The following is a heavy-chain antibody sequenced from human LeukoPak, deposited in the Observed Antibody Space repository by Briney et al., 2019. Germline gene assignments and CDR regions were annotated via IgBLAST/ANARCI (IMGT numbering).Heavy chain of an antibody. CDR1: GYSFTNYW. J-gene: IGHJ4*02. Sequence: GESLKISCKGFGYSFTNYWIGWVRQMPGKGLEWMGIVYPGDSDTRYSPSFQGQVTISADKSISTAFLQWSSLKASDTAVCCCTRPGVGAKSFVDYWCQGTLVTVSS. CDR3: TRPGVGAKSFVDY. V-gene: IGHV5-51*01. D-gene: IGHD1-26*01. CDR2: VYPGDSDT.